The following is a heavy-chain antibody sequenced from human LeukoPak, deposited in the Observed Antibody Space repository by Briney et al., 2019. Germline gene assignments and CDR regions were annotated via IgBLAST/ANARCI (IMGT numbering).Heavy chain of an antibody. CDR1: GFSFSAAW. CDR3: TWIDRTFGIAVNDYYYYMAV. D-gene: IGHD3-22*01. Sequence: PGGSRRLSCATSGFSFSAAWMSWVRQAPGKGLEWIGLIRSEGGGGTADYAAPVKGRFTISRDDSRNTVYLQMNSLQTEDTAVYYCTWIDRTFGIAVNDYYYYMAVWGKGTTVTVSS. V-gene: IGHV3-15*01. CDR2: IRSEGGGGTA. J-gene: IGHJ6*03.